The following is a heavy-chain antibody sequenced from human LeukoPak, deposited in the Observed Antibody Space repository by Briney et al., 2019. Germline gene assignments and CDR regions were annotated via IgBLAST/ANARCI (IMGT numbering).Heavy chain of an antibody. CDR3: ARDRKVVTRSYAFDI. J-gene: IGHJ3*02. CDR1: GYTFTSYY. Sequence: ASVKVSCKASGYTFTSYYMHWVRQAPGQGLEWMGIINPSGGSTSYAQKFQGRVTMARDMSTSTVYMELSSLRSEDTAVYYCARDRKVVTRSYAFDIWGQGTMVTVSS. D-gene: IGHD4-23*01. V-gene: IGHV1-46*01. CDR2: INPSGGST.